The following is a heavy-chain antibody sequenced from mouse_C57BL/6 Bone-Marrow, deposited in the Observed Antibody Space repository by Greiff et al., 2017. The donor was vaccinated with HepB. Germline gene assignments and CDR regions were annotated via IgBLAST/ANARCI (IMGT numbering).Heavy chain of an antibody. D-gene: IGHD4-1*01. CDR2: IYPRSGNT. CDR3: ARPPNWDGPAY. CDR1: GYTFTSYG. Sequence: VKLLESGAELARPGASVKLSCKASGYTFTSYGISWVKQRTGQGLEWIGEIYPRSGNTYYNEKFKGKATLTADKSSSTAYMELRSLTSEDSAVYFCARPPNWDGPAYWGQGTLVTVSA. J-gene: IGHJ3*01. V-gene: IGHV1-81*01.